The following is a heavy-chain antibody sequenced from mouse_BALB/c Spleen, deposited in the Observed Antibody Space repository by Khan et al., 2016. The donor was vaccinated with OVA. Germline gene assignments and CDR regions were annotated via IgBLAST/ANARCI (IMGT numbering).Heavy chain of an antibody. Sequence: QVQLKQSGPGLVAPSQSLSITCTVSGFSLTSYGVSWVRQPPGKGLEWLGVIWGDGNTTFHSALRSRLSISKDNSKSQVFLKLNSLQTDDTATYDCAKDRGYYAVDYWGQGTSVTVSS. CDR1: GFSLTSYG. CDR3: AKDRGYYAVDY. CDR2: IWGDGNT. V-gene: IGHV2-3*01. J-gene: IGHJ4*01.